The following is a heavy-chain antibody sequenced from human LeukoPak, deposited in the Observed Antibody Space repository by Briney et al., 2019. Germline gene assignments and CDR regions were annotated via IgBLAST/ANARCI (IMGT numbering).Heavy chain of an antibody. J-gene: IGHJ6*03. CDR1: GYTFTSYG. CDR3: ARVADAYYYYMDV. CDR2: ISAYNGNT. Sequence: ASVKVSCKASGYTFTSYGISWVRQAPGQGLEWMGWISAYNGNTNYAQKLQDRVTMTTDTSTSTACMELRSLRSDDTAVYYCARVADAYYYYMDVWGKGTTVTISS. V-gene: IGHV1-18*01.